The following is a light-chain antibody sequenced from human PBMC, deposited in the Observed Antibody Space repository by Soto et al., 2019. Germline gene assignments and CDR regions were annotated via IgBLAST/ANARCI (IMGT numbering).Light chain of an antibody. CDR1: QSVSQGLRGSY. J-gene: IGKJ2*01. Sequence: EIALTQSPGTLSLSPGERATLSCRASQSVSQGLRGSYLAWYQHSPGRSPRLLIYGTSSRATNSPHRFSGSGSGTIFTLAVTILDPDDFAVYYCQQYGTATFTFGQPTKVDI. V-gene: IGKV3-20*01. CDR2: GTS. CDR3: QQYGTATFT.